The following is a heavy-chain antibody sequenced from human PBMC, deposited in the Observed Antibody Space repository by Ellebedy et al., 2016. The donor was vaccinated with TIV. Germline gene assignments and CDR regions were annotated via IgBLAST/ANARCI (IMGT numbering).Heavy chain of an antibody. V-gene: IGHV3-33*01. J-gene: IGHJ4*02. D-gene: IGHD1-1*01. CDR1: GSTFSKYG. CDR2: IWYDGSNI. CDR3: AREKSGHKWNDGFDS. Sequence: GESLKISCAASGSTFSKYGMHWVRQAPGKGLEWVADIWYDGSNIYYADSVKGRFTISRDNAKNSLYLQMNSLRAEDTAVYYCAREKSGHKWNDGFDSWGQGTLVTVSS.